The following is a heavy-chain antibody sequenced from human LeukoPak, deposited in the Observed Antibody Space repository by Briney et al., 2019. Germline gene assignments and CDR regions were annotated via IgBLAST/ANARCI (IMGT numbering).Heavy chain of an antibody. CDR3: ARDPPGDCSGGSCYVDYYYYGMDV. V-gene: IGHV3-21*01. Sequence: GGSLRLSCAASGFTFSSYGMNWVRQAPGKGLEWVSSISSSSIYIYYADSVKGRFTVSRDNAKNSLYLQMNSLRAEDTAVYYCARDPPGDCSGGSCYVDYYYYGMDVWGQGTTVTVSS. D-gene: IGHD2-15*01. CDR1: GFTFSSYG. J-gene: IGHJ6*02. CDR2: ISSSSIYI.